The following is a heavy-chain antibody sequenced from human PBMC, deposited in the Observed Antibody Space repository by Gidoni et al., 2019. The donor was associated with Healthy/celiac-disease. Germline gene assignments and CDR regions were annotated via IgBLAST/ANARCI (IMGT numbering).Heavy chain of an antibody. CDR3: AAGYSGYDFDY. D-gene: IGHD5-12*01. CDR1: GGSISSGSYY. J-gene: IGHJ4*02. V-gene: IGHV4-61*02. Sequence: QVQLQESGPGLVKPSQTLSLTCPVSGGSISSGSYYWSWIRQPAGKGLEWIGRIYTSGSTNYNPSLKSRVTISVDTSKNQFSLKLSSVTAADTAVYYCAAGYSGYDFDYWGQGTLVTVSS. CDR2: IYTSGST.